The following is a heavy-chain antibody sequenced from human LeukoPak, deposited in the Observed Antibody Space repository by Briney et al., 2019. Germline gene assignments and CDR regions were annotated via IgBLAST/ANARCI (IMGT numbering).Heavy chain of an antibody. CDR3: ARVGVYYEQQLGDLAAFDY. CDR2: IYHSGST. CDR1: GGSISSGGYY. J-gene: IGHJ4*02. D-gene: IGHD6-13*01. V-gene: IGHV4-30-2*01. Sequence: SQTLSLTCTVSGGSISSGGYYWSWIRQPPGKGLEWIGYIYHSGSTYYNPSLKSRVTISVDRSKNQFSLKLSSVTAADTAVYYCARVGVYYEQQLGDLAAFDYWGQGTLVTVSS.